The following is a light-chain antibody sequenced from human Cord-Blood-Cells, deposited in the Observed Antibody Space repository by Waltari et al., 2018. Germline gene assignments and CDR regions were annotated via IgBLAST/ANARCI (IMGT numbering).Light chain of an antibody. J-gene: IGLJ2*01. CDR1: SSAFGSYNL. CDR3: CSYAGSSTLV. V-gene: IGLV2-23*01. CDR2: EGS. Sequence: QSALTQPASVSGSPGQSITISCTGTSSAFGSYNLVSWYQQQPGKAPKLMSYEGSKRPSGVSNRFSGSKSGNTASLTISGLQAEDEADYYCCSYAGSSTLVFGGGTKLTVL.